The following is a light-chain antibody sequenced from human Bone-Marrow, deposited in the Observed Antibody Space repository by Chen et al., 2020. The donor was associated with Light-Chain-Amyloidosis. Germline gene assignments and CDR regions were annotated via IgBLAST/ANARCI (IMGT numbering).Light chain of an antibody. CDR1: NLESTS. Sequence: SYVLTQPSSVSVAPGQTATIHSGGNNLESTSVHWYQQTQGQAPLLVVYDDSDRPSGIPERLSGSNSGNTATLTISRVEAGDEADYYCQVWDRSSDRPVFGGGTKLTVL. CDR3: QVWDRSSDRPV. V-gene: IGLV3-21*02. CDR2: DDS. J-gene: IGLJ3*02.